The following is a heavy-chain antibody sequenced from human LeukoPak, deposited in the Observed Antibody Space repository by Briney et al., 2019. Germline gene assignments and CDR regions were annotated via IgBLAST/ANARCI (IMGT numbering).Heavy chain of an antibody. V-gene: IGHV3-23*01. D-gene: IGHD2-2*01. CDR2: FSGSGGIT. Sequence: PGGSRRLSCAPSGLTLSYYAMSWVRQAPGKGMGWLSAFSGSGGITYYADSVKGRFTISRDNSKNTLYLQMNSLRAEDTAVYYCASSSLSHCSGTSCQYHDAFDIWGQGTMLTVCS. CDR1: GLTLSYYA. J-gene: IGHJ3*02. CDR3: ASSSLSHCSGTSCQYHDAFDI.